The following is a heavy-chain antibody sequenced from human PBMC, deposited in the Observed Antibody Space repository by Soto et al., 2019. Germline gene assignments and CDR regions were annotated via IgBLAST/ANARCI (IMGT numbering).Heavy chain of an antibody. J-gene: IGHJ4*02. Sequence: SETLSLTCAVSGGSISSGGYSWSWIRQPPGKGLEWIGYISHSGSTYYNPSLKSRVTISVDRSKNQFSLKLSSVTAADTAVYYCARWFDDWGQGTLVTVSS. V-gene: IGHV4-30-2*01. CDR3: ARWFDD. CDR2: ISHSGST. CDR1: GGSISSGGYS.